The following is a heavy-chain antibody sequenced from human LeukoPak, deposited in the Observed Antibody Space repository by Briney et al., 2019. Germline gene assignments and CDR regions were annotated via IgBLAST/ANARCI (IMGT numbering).Heavy chain of an antibody. J-gene: IGHJ5*02. V-gene: IGHV1-2*02. Sequence: GASVKVSCKASGYTFTGYYMHWVRQAPGQGLEWMGWINPNSGCTNCAQKFQGRVTMTRDTSISTAYMELSRLRSDDTAVYYCARSRGYYYDSSGYYYALLPTLRQNWFDPWGQGTLVTVSS. CDR1: GYTFTGYY. CDR3: ARSRGYYYDSSGYYYALLPTLRQNWFDP. D-gene: IGHD3-22*01. CDR2: INPNSGCT.